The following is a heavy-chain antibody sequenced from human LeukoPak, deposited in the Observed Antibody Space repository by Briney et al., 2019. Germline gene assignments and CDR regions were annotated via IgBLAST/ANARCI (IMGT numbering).Heavy chain of an antibody. CDR2: IIPIFGTA. CDR3: ARPTAMGTFFDY. D-gene: IGHD5-18*01. V-gene: IGHV1-69*06. J-gene: IGHJ4*02. CDR1: GGTFSSYA. Sequence: ASVKVSCKASGGTFSSYAISWVRQAPGQGLEWMGGIIPIFGTANYAQKFQGRVTITADKSTSTAYMELSSLRSEDTAVYYCARPTAMGTFFDYWGQGTLVTVSS.